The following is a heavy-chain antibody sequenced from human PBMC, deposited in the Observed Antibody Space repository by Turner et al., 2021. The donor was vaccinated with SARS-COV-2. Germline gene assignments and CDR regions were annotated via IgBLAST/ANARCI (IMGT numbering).Heavy chain of an antibody. J-gene: IGHJ5*02. D-gene: IGHD6-13*01. CDR3: AREAAAGNFHGWFDP. CDR2: IYSGGST. CDR1: GFTVSSNY. V-gene: IGHV3-66*01. Sequence: EVQLVASGGGLVQPGGSLSLSCAASGFTVSSNYMSWVRQAPGKVLEWVSVIYSGGSTYYADSVKSRFTISRDNSKNTLYLKMNSLGVEDTAVYSCAREAAAGNFHGWFDPWGQGTLVTVSS.